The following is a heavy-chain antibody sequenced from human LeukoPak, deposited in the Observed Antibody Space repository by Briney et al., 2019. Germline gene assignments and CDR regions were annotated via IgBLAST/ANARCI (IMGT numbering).Heavy chain of an antibody. Sequence: SETLSLACAVYGGSFSGYYWSWIRKPPGKGLEWIGEINHSGSTNYNPSLKSRVTISVDTSKNQFSLKLSSVTAADTAVYYCARGPVGNYGDYLADYWGQGTLVTVSS. CDR2: INHSGST. D-gene: IGHD4-17*01. J-gene: IGHJ4*02. CDR1: GGSFSGYY. V-gene: IGHV4-34*01. CDR3: ARGPVGNYGDYLADY.